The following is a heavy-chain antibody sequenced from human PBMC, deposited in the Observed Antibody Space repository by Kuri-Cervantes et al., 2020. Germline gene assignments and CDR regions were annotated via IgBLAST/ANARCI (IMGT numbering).Heavy chain of an antibody. Sequence: GESLKISCAASGFTFSSYSMNWVRQAPGKGLEWVSSISSSSSYIYYADSVKGRFTISRDNAKNSLYLQMNSLRAEDTAVYYCAKGGAARPYYYGMDVWGQGTTVTVSS. CDR2: ISSSSSYI. J-gene: IGHJ6*02. D-gene: IGHD6-6*01. CDR3: AKGGAARPYYYGMDV. CDR1: GFTFSSYS. V-gene: IGHV3-21*01.